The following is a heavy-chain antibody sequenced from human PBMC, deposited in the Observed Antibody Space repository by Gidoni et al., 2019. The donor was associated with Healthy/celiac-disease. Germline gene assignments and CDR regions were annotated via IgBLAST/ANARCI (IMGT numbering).Heavy chain of an antibody. CDR3: ANLYSSGLHEIPGLRYYYYYMDV. CDR1: GGSVSSGSYY. Sequence: QVQLQESGPGLVKPSETLSLTCTVSGGSVSSGSYYWSWIRQPPGKGLEWIGYIYYSGSTNYNPSLKSRVTISVDTSKNQFSLKLSSVTAADTAVYYCANLYSSGLHEIPGLRYYYYYMDVWGKGTTVTVSS. CDR2: IYYSGST. V-gene: IGHV4-61*01. D-gene: IGHD6-19*01. J-gene: IGHJ6*03.